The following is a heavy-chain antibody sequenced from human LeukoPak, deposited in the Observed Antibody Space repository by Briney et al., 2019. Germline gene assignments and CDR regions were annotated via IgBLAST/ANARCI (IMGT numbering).Heavy chain of an antibody. CDR3: ARVSRGYDIFY. CDR2: IYHSGTT. V-gene: IGHV4-38-2*02. J-gene: IGHJ4*02. Sequence: PSETLSLTCTVSNYSITSGYYWGWIRQPPGKGLEWIGSIYHSGTTYYNPSLKGRVTISVDTSKNQFSLNLNSVTAADTAVYYCARVSRGYDIFYWGQGTLVTVSS. CDR1: NYSITSGYY. D-gene: IGHD3-9*01.